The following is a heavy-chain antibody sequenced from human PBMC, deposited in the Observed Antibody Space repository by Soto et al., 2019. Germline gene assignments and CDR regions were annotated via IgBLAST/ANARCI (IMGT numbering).Heavy chain of an antibody. CDR3: AREVSLGVAAAGKFDS. D-gene: IGHD6-25*01. V-gene: IGHV3-30*04. J-gene: IGHJ5*01. CDR2: ISYDGNTK. CDR1: GFTFSNYA. Sequence: QVHLAESGGGVVQPLRSLRLSCAASGFTFSNYAMNWVRQAPGKGLEWVAVISYDGNTKHYADSVKGRCTISRENPRNTLYLQMNSLRVGATAVYYCAREVSLGVAAAGKFDSWGQGARVTGSS.